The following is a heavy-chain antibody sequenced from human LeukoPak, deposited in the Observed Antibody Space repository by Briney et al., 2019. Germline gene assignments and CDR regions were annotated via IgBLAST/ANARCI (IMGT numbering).Heavy chain of an antibody. J-gene: IGHJ6*03. D-gene: IGHD3-10*01. Sequence: PSETLSLTCTVSGGSISSYYWSWIRQPAGKGLEWIGRIHTSGSTNYNPSLKSRVTMSVDTSKNQFSLKLSSVIAADTAVYYYARDTYYYASGSYYTPYYMDVWGKGTTVTVSS. CDR3: ARDTYYYASGSYYTPYYMDV. V-gene: IGHV4-4*07. CDR2: IHTSGST. CDR1: GGSISSYY.